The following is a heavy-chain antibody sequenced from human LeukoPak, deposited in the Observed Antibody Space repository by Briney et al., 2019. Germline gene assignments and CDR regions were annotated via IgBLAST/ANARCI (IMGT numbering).Heavy chain of an antibody. V-gene: IGHV3-21*01. D-gene: IGHD6-19*01. Sequence: GGSLRLSCAASGFTFSSYSMNWVRQAPGKGLEWVSSISSSSSYIYYADSVKGRFTISRDNAKNSLYLQMNSLRAEDTAVYYCARVGSSGWYREYFDYWGQGTLVTVSS. J-gene: IGHJ4*02. CDR2: ISSSSSYI. CDR1: GFTFSSYS. CDR3: ARVGSSGWYREYFDY.